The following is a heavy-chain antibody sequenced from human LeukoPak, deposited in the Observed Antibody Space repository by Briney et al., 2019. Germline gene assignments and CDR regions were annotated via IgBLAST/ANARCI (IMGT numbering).Heavy chain of an antibody. D-gene: IGHD3-10*01. CDR1: GGSISSSSYY. CDR2: IYYSGST. Sequence: PSETLSLTCTVSGGSISSSSYYWGWLRQPPGKGLEWIGSIYYSGSTYYNPSLKSRVTISVDTSKNQFSLKLSSVTAADTAVYYCASPNPLLWNAFDIWGPGTMVTVSS. J-gene: IGHJ3*02. CDR3: ASPNPLLWNAFDI. V-gene: IGHV4-39*07.